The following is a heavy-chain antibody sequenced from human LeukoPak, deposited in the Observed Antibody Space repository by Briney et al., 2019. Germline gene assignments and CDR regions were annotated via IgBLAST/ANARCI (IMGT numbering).Heavy chain of an antibody. Sequence: ASVKVSCKASGYTFTSYTIHWVRQAPGQSLEWMGWINAGHGITKYSENFQARVTITRDTVATTAYMELRSLRSDDTAVYYCARGAGFAEPLPDYWGQGVLVTVSS. CDR1: GYTFTSYT. V-gene: IGHV1-3*01. CDR2: INAGHGIT. D-gene: IGHD1-14*01. CDR3: ARGAGFAEPLPDY. J-gene: IGHJ4*02.